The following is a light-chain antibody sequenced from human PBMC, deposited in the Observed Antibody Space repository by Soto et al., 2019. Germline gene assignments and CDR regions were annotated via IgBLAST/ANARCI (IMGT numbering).Light chain of an antibody. CDR3: QAWDSNTYV. J-gene: IGLJ1*01. Sequence: SYELTQPPSVSVSPGQTASITCSGDKLGDKYACWYQQKPGQSPVLVIYKNTERPSGIPDRFSGSNSGNTATLTISGTQAMDEADYYCQAWDSNTYVFGTGTKLTVL. V-gene: IGLV3-1*01. CDR1: KLGDKY. CDR2: KNT.